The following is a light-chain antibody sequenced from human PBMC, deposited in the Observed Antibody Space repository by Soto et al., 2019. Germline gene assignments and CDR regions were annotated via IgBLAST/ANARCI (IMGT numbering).Light chain of an antibody. CDR2: GAS. Sequence: VLTQSPGTLYLSPGERATISCRASQRINSSYLAWYQHKPGQAPRLLFYGASSRATGIPHRFSGSASGTDVTLRICRREPEDCGVYYCQQYGGSPPYTFGQVTRLEIK. J-gene: IGKJ2*01. CDR3: QQYGGSPPYT. CDR1: QRINSSY. V-gene: IGKV3-20*01.